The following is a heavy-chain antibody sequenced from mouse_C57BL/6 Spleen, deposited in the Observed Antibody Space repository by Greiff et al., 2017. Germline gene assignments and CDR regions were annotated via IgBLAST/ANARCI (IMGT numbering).Heavy chain of an antibody. J-gene: IGHJ3*01. D-gene: IGHD1-1*01. CDR1: GFNIKDYY. V-gene: IGHV14-2*01. Sequence: EVQLQESGAELVKPGASVKLSCTASGFNIKDYYMHWVKQRTVQGLEWIGRIDPEDGDTKYAPTFQGKATITADTSSNTAYLQLSSLTSEDTAVYYCARDYGSSYWFAYWGQGTLVTVSA. CDR3: ARDYGSSYWFAY. CDR2: IDPEDGDT.